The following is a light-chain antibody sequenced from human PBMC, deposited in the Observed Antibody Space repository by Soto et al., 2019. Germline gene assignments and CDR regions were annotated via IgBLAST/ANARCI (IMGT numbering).Light chain of an antibody. CDR1: QSVSSY. V-gene: IGKV3-11*01. J-gene: IGKJ1*01. Sequence: EIVLTQSPATLSLSPGERATLSCRASQSVSSYLACYQQKPGQAPRLLIYDGTNRATGIPARFSGSGSGTDFTLTISRLEPEDFAVYYCQQYGSSGTFGQGTKV. CDR2: DGT. CDR3: QQYGSSGT.